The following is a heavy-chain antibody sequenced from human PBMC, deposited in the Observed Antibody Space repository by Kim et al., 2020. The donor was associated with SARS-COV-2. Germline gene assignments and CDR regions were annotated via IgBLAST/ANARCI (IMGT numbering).Heavy chain of an antibody. Sequence: SETLSLTCTVSGGSISSSSYYWGWIRQPPGKGLEWIGSIYYSGSTYYNPSLKSRVTISVDTSKNQFSLKLSSVTAADTAVYYCARFRSRKLLLSYYGMDVWGQGTTVTVSS. J-gene: IGHJ6*02. CDR3: ARFRSRKLLLSYYGMDV. CDR1: GGSISSSSYY. D-gene: IGHD2-15*01. V-gene: IGHV4-39*01. CDR2: IYYSGST.